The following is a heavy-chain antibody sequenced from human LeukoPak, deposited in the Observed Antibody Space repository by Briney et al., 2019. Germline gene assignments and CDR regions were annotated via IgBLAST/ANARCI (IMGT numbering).Heavy chain of an antibody. CDR3: ARGPDYGDRLDFFDY. J-gene: IGHJ4*02. CDR1: GFPFSRHW. CDR2: IKQEGRQ. D-gene: IGHD4-17*01. Sequence: GGSLTLPCAASGFPFSRHWMGWVRPPPGKGPEWVASIKQEGRQYHADSVKGRFIISRDTAKNSLYLQMNTLRAEDTAVYSCARGPDYGDRLDFFDYWGQGTLVTVSS. V-gene: IGHV3-7*01.